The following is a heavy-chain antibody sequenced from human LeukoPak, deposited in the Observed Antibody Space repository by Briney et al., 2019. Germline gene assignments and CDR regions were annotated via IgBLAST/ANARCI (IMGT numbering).Heavy chain of an antibody. V-gene: IGHV4-39*07. J-gene: IGHJ4*02. Sequence: SETLSLTCTVSGGSISSSSYYWGWIRQPPGKGLEWIGSIYYSGSTYYNPSLKSRVTISVDTSKNQSSLKLSSVTAADTAVYYCARVGRYCSGGSCEYFDYWGQGTLVTVSS. CDR2: IYYSGST. D-gene: IGHD2-15*01. CDR1: GGSISSSSYY. CDR3: ARVGRYCSGGSCEYFDY.